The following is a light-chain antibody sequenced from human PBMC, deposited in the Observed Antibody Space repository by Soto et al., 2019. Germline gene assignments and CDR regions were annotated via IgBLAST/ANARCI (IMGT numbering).Light chain of an antibody. CDR1: NSDVGGYNY. Sequence: QSALTQPTSASGSPGQSVTISCTGTNSDVGGYNYVSWYQQHPGKAPKLMIYELSKRPSGVPDRFSGSKSGNTASLTVSGLQADYEADSYCSSYAGSNNFVVFGGGTTLTVL. V-gene: IGLV2-8*01. CDR3: SSYAGSNNFVV. J-gene: IGLJ2*01. CDR2: ELS.